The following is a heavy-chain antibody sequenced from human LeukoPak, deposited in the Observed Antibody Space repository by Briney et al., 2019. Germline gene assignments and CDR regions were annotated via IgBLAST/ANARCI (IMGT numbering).Heavy chain of an antibody. CDR3: ATEGLIAVAGTVAFDI. D-gene: IGHD6-19*01. Sequence: ASVKVSCKVSGYTFTDNYMHWVQQAPGKGLEWMGLVDPEDGETIYAEKFQGRVTITADTSTDTAYMELSSLRSEDTAVYYCATEGLIAVAGTVAFDIWGQGTMVTVSS. CDR1: GYTFTDNY. V-gene: IGHV1-69-2*01. J-gene: IGHJ3*02. CDR2: VDPEDGET.